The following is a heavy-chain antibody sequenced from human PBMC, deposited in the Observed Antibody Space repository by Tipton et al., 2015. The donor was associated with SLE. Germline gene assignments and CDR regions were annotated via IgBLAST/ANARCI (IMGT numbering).Heavy chain of an antibody. V-gene: IGHV3-9*01. J-gene: IGHJ6*02. D-gene: IGHD3-22*01. Sequence: SLRLSCAASGFTFDNYAFHWVRQAPRKGLEWVSGISWNSGNIGYADSVKGRFTISRDNAKNALYLQMNSLRVDDTALYYCAKDLYDSTYYNGMDVWGQGTMVTVSS. CDR2: ISWNSGNI. CDR3: AKDLYDSTYYNGMDV. CDR1: GFTFDNYA.